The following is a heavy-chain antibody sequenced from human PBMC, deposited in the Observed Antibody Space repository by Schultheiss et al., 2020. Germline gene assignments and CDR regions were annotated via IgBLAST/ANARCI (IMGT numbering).Heavy chain of an antibody. CDR1: GFTFSSYD. CDR2: IGTAGDT. CDR3: ARSGVYDILTGSYFDY. V-gene: IGHV3-13*01. Sequence: GGSLRLSCAASGFTFSSYDMHWVRQATGKGLEWVSAIGTAGDTYYPGSVKGRFTISRENAKNSLYLQMNSLRAGDTAVYYCARSGVYDILTGSYFDYWGQGTRGNGYS. J-gene: IGHJ4*02. D-gene: IGHD3-9*01.